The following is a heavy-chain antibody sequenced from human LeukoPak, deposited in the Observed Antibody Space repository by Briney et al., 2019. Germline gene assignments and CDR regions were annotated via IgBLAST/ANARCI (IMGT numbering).Heavy chain of an antibody. CDR3: ARHGYYYGSGSYDY. J-gene: IGHJ4*02. CDR2: ISYDGSNK. Sequence: GGSLRLSCAASGFTFSNFWMSWVRQAPGKGLEWVAVISYDGSNKYYADSVTGRFTISRDNSKNTLYLQMNSLRTDDTAVYYCARHGYYYGSGSYDYWGQGTLVTVSS. CDR1: GFTFSNFW. D-gene: IGHD3-10*01. V-gene: IGHV3-30*03.